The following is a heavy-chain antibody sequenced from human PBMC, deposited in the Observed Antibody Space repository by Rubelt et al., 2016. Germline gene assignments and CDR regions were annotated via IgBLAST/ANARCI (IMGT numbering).Heavy chain of an antibody. CDR1: GFTFTTYA. CDR2: ISTSGGTT. Sequence: EVQLLESGGGLVQPGGSLRLSCATSGFTFTTYAMSWVRQAPGKGLDWVSAISTSGGTTYYADSVKGRFTISRDNSRNTLYLQMNSLRADDTSIFSCARDRYSGHGSGSYYASFNYWGQGILVTVSS. D-gene: IGHD3-10*01. CDR3: ARDRYSGHGSGSYYASFNY. V-gene: IGHV3-23*01. J-gene: IGHJ4*02.